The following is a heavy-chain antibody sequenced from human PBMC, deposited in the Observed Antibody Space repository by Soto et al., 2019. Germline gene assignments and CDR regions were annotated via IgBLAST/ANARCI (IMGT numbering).Heavy chain of an antibody. D-gene: IGHD6-19*01. CDR2: INHSGST. CDR1: GGSFSGYY. J-gene: IGHJ4*01. Sequence: PSETLSLTCAVYGGSFSGYYWSWIRQPPGKGLEWIGEINHSGSTNYNPSLKSRVTISVDTSKNQFSLKLSSVTAADTAVYYCARGYSGWYLSHFDYWGHGTLVTVSS. CDR3: ARGYSGWYLSHFDY. V-gene: IGHV4-34*01.